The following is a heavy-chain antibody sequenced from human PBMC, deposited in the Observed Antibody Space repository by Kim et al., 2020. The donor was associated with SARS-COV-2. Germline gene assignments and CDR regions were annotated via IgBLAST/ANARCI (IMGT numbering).Heavy chain of an antibody. D-gene: IGHD7-27*01. CDR3: ARGEGGLGSYYYYGMDV. J-gene: IGHJ6*01. V-gene: IGHV3-48*02. CDR2: ISSSSTI. Sequence: GGSLRLSCAASGFTFSSYSMNWVRQAPGKGLEWVSYISSSSTIYYADSVKGRFTISRDNAKNSLYLQMNSLRDEDTAVYYCARGEGGLGSYYYYGMDVWG. CDR1: GFTFSSYS.